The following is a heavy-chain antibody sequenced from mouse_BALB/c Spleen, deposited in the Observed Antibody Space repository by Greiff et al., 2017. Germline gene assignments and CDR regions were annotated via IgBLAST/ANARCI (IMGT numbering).Heavy chain of an antibody. V-gene: IGHV1-20*02. CDR3: ARYGYDYAMDY. J-gene: IGHJ4*01. Sequence: EVKVEESGPELVKPGASVKISCKASGYSFTGYFMNWVMQSHGKSLEWIGRINPYNGDTFYNQKFKGKATLTVDKSSSTAHMELRSLASEDSAVYYCARYGYDYAMDYWGQGTSVTVSS. D-gene: IGHD1-2*01. CDR1: GYSFTGYF. CDR2: INPYNGDT.